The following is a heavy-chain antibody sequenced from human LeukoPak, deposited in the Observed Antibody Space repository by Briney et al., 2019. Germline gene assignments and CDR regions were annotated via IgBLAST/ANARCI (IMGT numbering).Heavy chain of an antibody. CDR2: INPNSGGT. J-gene: IGHJ6*04. V-gene: IGHV1-2*04. CDR3: ARGGLNWKGNIPYYSYGMAV. Sequence: GASVKVSCKASGYTFTGYYVHWVRQAPGQGLEWMGWINPNSGGTNYAQKFQGWVTMTRDTSISTAYMELSRLRSDDTAVYYCARGGLNWKGNIPYYSYGMAVWGKGTTVTVSS. CDR1: GYTFTGYY. D-gene: IGHD1-1*01.